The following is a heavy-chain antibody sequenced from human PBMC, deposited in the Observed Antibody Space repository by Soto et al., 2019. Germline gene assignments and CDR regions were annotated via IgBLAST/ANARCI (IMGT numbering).Heavy chain of an antibody. Sequence: QVHLVQSGAEVKNPGASVKVSCKGSGYDFTTYGITWVRQAPGQGLEWMAWISAHNGNTNYAPNLQGRVTVTRDTSTSTAYIELRRLRSDDTAVYYWARGRYGDYWGQGALVTVSS. V-gene: IGHV1-18*01. D-gene: IGHD1-1*01. CDR2: ISAHNGNT. CDR3: ARGRYGDY. CDR1: GYDFTTYG. J-gene: IGHJ4*02.